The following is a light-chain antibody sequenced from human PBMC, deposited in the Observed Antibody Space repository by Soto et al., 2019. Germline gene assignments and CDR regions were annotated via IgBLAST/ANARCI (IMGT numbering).Light chain of an antibody. J-gene: IGKJ2*01. CDR2: AAS. V-gene: IGKV1-17*01. Sequence: DIQMTQSPSSLSASVGDSVTITCRASQNIKTYLNWYQQKPGKAPNLLIHAASSLQSGVPSRFSGSGSGTEFTLTISSLQPDDFATYFCQQYNSFSPYTFGQGTKVDIK. CDR1: QNIKTY. CDR3: QQYNSFSPYT.